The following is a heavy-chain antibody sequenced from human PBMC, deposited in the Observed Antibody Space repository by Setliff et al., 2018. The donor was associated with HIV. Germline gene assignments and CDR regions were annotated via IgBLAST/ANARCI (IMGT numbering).Heavy chain of an antibody. V-gene: IGHV1-3*04. CDR1: GGTFSSYA. CDR3: ARDRIPKRGYTYREPDFDS. Sequence: ASVKVSCKASGGTFSSYAISWVRQSPGQGLEWMGWINTGNGNTKYSQKFQDRVTITRDTSASTGYMEVNSLRPEDTAVYYCARDRIPKRGYTYREPDFDSWGQGTLVTVSS. D-gene: IGHD3-16*02. CDR2: INTGNGNT. J-gene: IGHJ4*02.